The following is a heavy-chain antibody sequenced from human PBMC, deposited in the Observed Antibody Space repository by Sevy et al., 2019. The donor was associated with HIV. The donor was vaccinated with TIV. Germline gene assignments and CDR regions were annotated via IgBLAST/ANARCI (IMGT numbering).Heavy chain of an antibody. CDR2: INPDGTRI. V-gene: IGHV3-7*02. D-gene: IGHD2-15*01. J-gene: IGHJ4*02. Sequence: GGSLRLSCEASAITIRDYWMSWVRQAPGKGLEWVANINPDGTRIYYADSVKGRFTISRDHAKTSVFLQMSSLRAEDTAVYYCVTAIQLAASYWGQGTLVTVSS. CDR1: AITIRDYW. CDR3: VTAIQLAASY.